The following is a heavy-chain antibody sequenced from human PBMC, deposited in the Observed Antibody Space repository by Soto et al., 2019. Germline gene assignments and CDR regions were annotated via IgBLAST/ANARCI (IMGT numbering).Heavy chain of an antibody. D-gene: IGHD3-3*01. J-gene: IGHJ3*02. CDR1: GYPVTAYY. CDR2: INPGTGAA. V-gene: IGHV1-2*02. CDR3: ARGGGVGVAGSAAFDM. Sequence: QLHLVQSGAVVKKPGASVTVSCSASGYPVTAYYMHWVRQAPGRGLEWMGGINPGTGAAKYTQTFQGRVTMTRDTSTSTVFMELSGLTSEDTAGFYCARGGGVGVAGSAAFDMWGQGTLVTVSS.